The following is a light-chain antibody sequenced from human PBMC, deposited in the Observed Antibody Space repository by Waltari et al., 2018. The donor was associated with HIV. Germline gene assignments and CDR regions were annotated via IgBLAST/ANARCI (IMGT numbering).Light chain of an antibody. J-gene: IGLJ1*01. CDR2: EVS. CDR1: SSDVGGYTY. CDR3: SSYTSSSTLV. Sequence: QSALTQPASVSGSPGQSITISCTGTSSDVGGYTYVSWYQPPPGKAPKLMIYEVSNRPSGVSNRFSGSKSGNTASLTISGLQAEDEADYYCSSYTSSSTLVFGTGTKVTVL. V-gene: IGLV2-14*01.